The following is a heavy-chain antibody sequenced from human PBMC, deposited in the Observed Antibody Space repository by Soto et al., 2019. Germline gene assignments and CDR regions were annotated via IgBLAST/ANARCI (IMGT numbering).Heavy chain of an antibody. Sequence: EVQLVESGGGLVQPGGSLRLSCAASGFSSYWMHWVRQAPGKGLVWVSRINSDGSSTSYADSVKGRFTISRDNAKNTLYLQMNSLRAEDTAVYYCAVAVAGPTAIGYWCQGTLVTVSS. CDR1: GFSSYW. CDR2: INSDGSST. CDR3: AVAVAGPTAIGY. D-gene: IGHD6-19*01. J-gene: IGHJ4*02. V-gene: IGHV3-74*01.